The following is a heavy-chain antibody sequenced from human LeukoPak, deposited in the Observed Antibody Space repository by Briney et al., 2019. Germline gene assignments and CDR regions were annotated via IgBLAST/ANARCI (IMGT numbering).Heavy chain of an antibody. D-gene: IGHD6-6*01. CDR1: GGSISSGSYY. V-gene: IGHV4-61*02. CDR3: ARGSSSSPTYYYYMDV. Sequence: SETLSLTCTVSGGSISSGSYYWSWIRQPAGKGLEWIGRIYTSGSTNYNPSLKSRVTISVDTSKNQFSLKLSSVTAADTAVYYCARGSSSSPTYYYYMDVWGKGTTVTVSS. CDR2: IYTSGST. J-gene: IGHJ6*03.